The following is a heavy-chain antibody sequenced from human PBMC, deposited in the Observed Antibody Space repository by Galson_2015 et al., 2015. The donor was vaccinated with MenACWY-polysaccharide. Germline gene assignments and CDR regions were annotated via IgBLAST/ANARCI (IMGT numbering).Heavy chain of an antibody. V-gene: IGHV3-30-3*01. J-gene: IGHJ6*02. CDR1: GFTFSSYA. CDR3: ASRGELGITTYYYGMDV. D-gene: IGHD3-16*01. Sequence: SLRLSCAASGFTFSSYAMHWVRQAPGKGLEWVAVISYDGSNKYYADSVKGRFTISRDNPKNTLYLQMNSLRAEDTAVYYCASRGELGITTYYYGMDVWGQGTTVTVSS. CDR2: ISYDGSNK.